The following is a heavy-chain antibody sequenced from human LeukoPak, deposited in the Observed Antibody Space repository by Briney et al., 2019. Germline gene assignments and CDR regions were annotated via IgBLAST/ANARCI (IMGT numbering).Heavy chain of an antibody. V-gene: IGHV1-69*13. D-gene: IGHD3-22*01. CDR2: VRPIFRTA. Sequence: SVTLSCTASGGTFSSYAISWAWLGPGPGHERMGGVRPIFRTANYAQKFHGRVTITADESTSTADMELSSLRSEDTSVYYFASHYYDSSGYYYGFDYWGQETLVSVSS. J-gene: IGHJ4*02. CDR1: GGTFSSYA. CDR3: ASHYYDSSGYYYGFDY.